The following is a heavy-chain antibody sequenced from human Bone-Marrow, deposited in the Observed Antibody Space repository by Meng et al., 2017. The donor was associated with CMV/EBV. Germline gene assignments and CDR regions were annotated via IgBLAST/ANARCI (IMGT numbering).Heavy chain of an antibody. Sequence: LSLTCTVSGGSISSSSYYWGWIRQPPGKGLEWVSYISSSGSTIYYADSVKGRFTISRDNAMNSLYLQMNSLRAEDTAVYYCARDRLVMDFWSGFDYWGQGTLVTVSS. V-gene: IGHV3-11*04. CDR1: GGSISSSSYY. CDR2: ISSSGSTI. CDR3: ARDRLVMDFWSGFDY. D-gene: IGHD3-3*01. J-gene: IGHJ4*02.